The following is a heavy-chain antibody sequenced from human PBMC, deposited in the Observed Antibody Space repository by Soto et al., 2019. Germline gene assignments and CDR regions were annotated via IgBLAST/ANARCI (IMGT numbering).Heavy chain of an antibody. CDR2: ISGSGGST. V-gene: IGHV3-23*01. J-gene: IGHJ6*02. CDR1: GFTFSSYA. D-gene: IGHD3-3*01. Sequence: EVQLLESGGGLVQPGGSLRLSCAASGFTFSSYAMSWVRQAPGKGLEWVSAISGSGGSTYYADSVKGRFTISRDNSKNTLYLQINSLRAEDTAVYYCAKGGGVTIFGVVITPYYYGMDVWGQGTTVTVSS. CDR3: AKGGGVTIFGVVITPYYYGMDV.